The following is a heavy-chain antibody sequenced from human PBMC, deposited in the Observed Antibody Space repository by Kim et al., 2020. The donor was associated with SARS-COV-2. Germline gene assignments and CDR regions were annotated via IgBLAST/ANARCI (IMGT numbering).Heavy chain of an antibody. J-gene: IGHJ3*02. D-gene: IGHD6-13*01. CDR3: ARARRQQLDDAFDI. V-gene: IGHV1-69*04. Sequence: AQKFQGRVTITADKSTSTDYMELSSMRSEDTAVYYCARARRQQLDDAFDIWGQGTMVTVSS.